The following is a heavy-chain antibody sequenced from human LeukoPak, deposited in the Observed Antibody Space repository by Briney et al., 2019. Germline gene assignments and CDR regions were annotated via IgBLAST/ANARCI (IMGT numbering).Heavy chain of an antibody. Sequence: ASVKVSCKASGYTFTGYYMHCVPDAPGQGRECMGWNNPNSGGTNYAQKFQGRVTMTRDTSISTAYMVLSRLRSDDTAVYYCGSACNYYGSGSYHPIDYWGQGTPVTVSS. V-gene: IGHV1-2*02. CDR1: GYTFTGYY. CDR2: NNPNSGGT. J-gene: IGHJ4*02. CDR3: GSACNYYGSGSYHPIDY. D-gene: IGHD3-10*01.